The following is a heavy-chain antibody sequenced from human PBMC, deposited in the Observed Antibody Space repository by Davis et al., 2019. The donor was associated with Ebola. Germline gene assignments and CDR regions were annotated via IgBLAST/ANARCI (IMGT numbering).Heavy chain of an antibody. Sequence: AASVKVSCKASGYTFTSYAMHWVRQAPGQRLEWMGWINAGNGNTKYSQKFQGRVTITADESTSTAYMELSSLRSEDTAVYYCARDTNFEYSSSMGYWGQGTLVTVSS. V-gene: IGHV1-3*01. D-gene: IGHD6-6*01. CDR1: GYTFTSYA. CDR2: INAGNGNT. CDR3: ARDTNFEYSSSMGY. J-gene: IGHJ4*02.